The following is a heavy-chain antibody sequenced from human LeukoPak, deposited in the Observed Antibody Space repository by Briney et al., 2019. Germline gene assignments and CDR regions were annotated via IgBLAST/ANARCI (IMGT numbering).Heavy chain of an antibody. J-gene: IGHJ5*02. D-gene: IGHD3-10*01. CDR3: ARANLWFGELGWIDP. V-gene: IGHV7-4-1*02. CDR2: INTNTGNP. CDR1: GYTFTTYA. Sequence: ASVKVSCKASGYTFTTYAMNWVRQAPGQGLEWMGWINTNTGNPTYAQGFTGGFVFSLDTSVSTAYLQISSLKADDTAVYYCARANLWFGELGWIDPWGQGTQVTVSS.